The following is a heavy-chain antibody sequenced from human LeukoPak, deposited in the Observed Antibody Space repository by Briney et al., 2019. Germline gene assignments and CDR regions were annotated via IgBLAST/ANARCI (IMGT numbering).Heavy chain of an antibody. J-gene: IGHJ3*02. D-gene: IGHD3-10*01. CDR3: AKDFSPFTMVRGAMVVGAFDI. CDR2: ISWNSGSI. Sequence: PGRSLRLSCAASGFTFDDYAMHWVRQAPGKGLEWVSGISWNSGSIGYADSVKGRFTISRDNAKNSLYLQMNSLRAEDMALYYCAKDFSPFTMVRGAMVVGAFDIWGQGTMVTVSS. CDR1: GFTFDDYA. V-gene: IGHV3-9*03.